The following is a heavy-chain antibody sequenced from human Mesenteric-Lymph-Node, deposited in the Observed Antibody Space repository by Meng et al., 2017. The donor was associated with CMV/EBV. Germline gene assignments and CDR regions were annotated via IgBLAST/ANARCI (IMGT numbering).Heavy chain of an antibody. D-gene: IGHD3-22*01. CDR2: ISSSSSTI. V-gene: IGHV3-11*04. CDR1: GFTFSDYY. CDR3: ARDYYDSSGYFGYFWFDP. Sequence: GESLKISCAASGFTFSDYYMSWIRQAPGKGLEWVSYISSSSSTIYYADSVKGRFTISRDNAKNSLYLQMNSLRAEDTAVYYCARDYYDSSGYFGYFWFDPWGQGTLVTVSS. J-gene: IGHJ5*02.